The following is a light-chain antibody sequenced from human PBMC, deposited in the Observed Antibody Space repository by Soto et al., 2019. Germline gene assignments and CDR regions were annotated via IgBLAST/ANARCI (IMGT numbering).Light chain of an antibody. CDR1: SREVFCFNY. CDR2: DVS. J-gene: IGLJ1*01. V-gene: IGLV2-14*01. CDR3: NSYTTSNTRQIV. Sequence: QSVLTQPASVSGSPGQSITISCTGTSREVFCFNYVSWYQQHPGKAPIFMIYDVSNRPSGVSTLFSGSKSGNTASLTISGLQAEDEADYYCNSYTTSNTRQIVFGTGTKVTVL.